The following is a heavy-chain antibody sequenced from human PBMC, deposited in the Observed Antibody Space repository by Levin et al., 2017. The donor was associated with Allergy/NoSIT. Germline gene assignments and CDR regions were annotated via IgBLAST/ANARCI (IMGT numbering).Heavy chain of an antibody. CDR3: ARRGSLNWYFDL. CDR1: GGSISNYY. Sequence: SETLSLTCIVSGGSISNYYWSWIRQPPGKGLEWIGYVDYSGSTNYNPSLKSRVTMSVDTSKSQFSLNLRSVTAADTALYYCARRGSLNWYFDLWGRGTLVTVSS. CDR2: VDYSGST. J-gene: IGHJ2*01. D-gene: IGHD6-19*01. V-gene: IGHV4-59*08.